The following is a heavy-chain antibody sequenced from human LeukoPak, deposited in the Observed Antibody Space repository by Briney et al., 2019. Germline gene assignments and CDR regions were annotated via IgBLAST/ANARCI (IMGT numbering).Heavy chain of an antibody. Sequence: SETLSLTCTVSGGSLSSSSYYWGWIRPPPGKGLEWIGSIYDSGSTYYNPSLKSRVTISVDTSKNQFSLKLSSVTAADTAVYYCARHGKRNYYDSSGYYKYWGQGTLVTVSS. D-gene: IGHD3-22*01. CDR1: GGSLSSSSYY. CDR2: IYDSGST. V-gene: IGHV4-39*01. J-gene: IGHJ4*02. CDR3: ARHGKRNYYDSSGYYKY.